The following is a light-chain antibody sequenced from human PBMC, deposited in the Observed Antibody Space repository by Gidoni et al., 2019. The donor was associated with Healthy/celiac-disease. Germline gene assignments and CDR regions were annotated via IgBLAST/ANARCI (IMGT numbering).Light chain of an antibody. J-gene: IGKJ4*01. CDR1: QSVNSY. V-gene: IGKV3-11*01. Sequence: IVLTQSPFTLSLSPGERATLSCRASQSVNSYLAWYQQKPGQAPRLLIYDASNRATGIPARFSGSGSETDFALTISSLESEDFAVYYCQQRSNWPLTFGGGTKVEIK. CDR3: QQRSNWPLT. CDR2: DAS.